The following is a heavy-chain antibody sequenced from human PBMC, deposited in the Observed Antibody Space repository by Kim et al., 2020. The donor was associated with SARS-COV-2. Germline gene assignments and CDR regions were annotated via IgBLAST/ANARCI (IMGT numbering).Heavy chain of an antibody. V-gene: IGHV4-34*01. Sequence: SETLSLTCAAYGGSLSGFHWRWIRQTPGKGLEWVGEIKDCGKSDYNPSLRSRISMSIDTSKKQSSLKLSSGTAADKAAVYWSAGARWHWCHGTVATV. CDR3: SAGARWH. CDR2: IKDCGKS. D-gene: IGHD4-17*01. CDR1: GGSLSGFH. J-gene: IGHJ1*01.